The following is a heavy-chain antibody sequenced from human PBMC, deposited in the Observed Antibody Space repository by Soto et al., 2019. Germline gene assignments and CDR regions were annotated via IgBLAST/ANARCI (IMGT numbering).Heavy chain of an antibody. J-gene: IGHJ4*02. CDR3: PTIPLYCNNALCYIGSSPHLPPFGY. CDR2: ISSSSSTI. V-gene: IGHV3-48*01. CDR1: GFTFSSYS. Sequence: EVQLVESGGGLVQPGGSLRLSCAASGFTFSSYSMNWVRQAPGKGLEWVSYISSSSSTIYYADSVKGRFTISRDNAKNSLYVQMNRLGPEHMAVYYWPTIPLYCNNALCYIGSSPHLPPFGYGGQVTLVTVSS. D-gene: IGHD2-8*01.